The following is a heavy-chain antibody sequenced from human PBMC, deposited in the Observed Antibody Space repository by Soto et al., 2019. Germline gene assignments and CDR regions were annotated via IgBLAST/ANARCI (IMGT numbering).Heavy chain of an antibody. CDR1: GFIVSRSH. V-gene: IGHV3-53*01. CDR3: VRVTGAERH. J-gene: IGHJ4*02. Sequence: GSLRLSCVVSGFIVSRSHMMWVRQAPGKGLEGVSVIYNHGQINYVDPVKGRFTIARDNSKNTIYLQMNSLKVEDTAVYYCVRVTGAERHWGQGALVTVSS. D-gene: IGHD7-27*01. CDR2: IYNHGQI.